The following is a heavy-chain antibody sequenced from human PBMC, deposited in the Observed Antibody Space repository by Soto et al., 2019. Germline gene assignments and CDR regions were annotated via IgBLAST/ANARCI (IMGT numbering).Heavy chain of an antibody. CDR2: INSDGSST. CDR1: GFTFSSYW. D-gene: IGHD4-17*01. V-gene: IGHV3-74*01. J-gene: IGHJ3*02. CDR3: ARVPNYGDSDAFDI. Sequence: EVQLVESGGGLVQPGGSLRLSCAASGFTFSSYWTHWVRQAPGKGLVWVSRINSDGSSTSYADSVKGRFTISRDNAKNTLYLQMNSLRAEDTAVYYCARVPNYGDSDAFDIWGQGTMVTVSS.